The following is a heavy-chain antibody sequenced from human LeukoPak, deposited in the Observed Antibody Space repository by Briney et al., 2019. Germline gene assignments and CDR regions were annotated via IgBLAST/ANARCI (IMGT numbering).Heavy chain of an antibody. CDR3: ARVKAVAGTLPHLLDY. V-gene: IGHV4-34*01. CDR2: INHRGST. D-gene: IGHD6-19*01. Sequence: SETLSLTCAVYGGSFSGYYWSWIRQPPGKGLEWIGEINHRGSTNYNPPLKSRLTISKDKFRNQFSLKLTSVTVADTAVYFCARVKAVAGTLPHLLDYWGQGTLVTVSS. CDR1: GGSFSGYY. J-gene: IGHJ4*01.